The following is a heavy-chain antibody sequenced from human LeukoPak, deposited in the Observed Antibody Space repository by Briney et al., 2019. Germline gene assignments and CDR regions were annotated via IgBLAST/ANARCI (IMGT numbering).Heavy chain of an antibody. J-gene: IGHJ4*01. D-gene: IGHD6-13*01. V-gene: IGHV3-53*01. CDR3: ARIAAAGPFDY. CDR2: IYGGGSGGST. Sequence: GGSLRLSCAASGFSVSISYMSGVRQAPGEGREWGSVIYGGGSGGSTSYADSVKGRFTIPRDNSQNTLYLQMNSLRAEDTAVYYCARIAAAGPFDYWGHGTLVTVSS. CDR1: GFSVSISY.